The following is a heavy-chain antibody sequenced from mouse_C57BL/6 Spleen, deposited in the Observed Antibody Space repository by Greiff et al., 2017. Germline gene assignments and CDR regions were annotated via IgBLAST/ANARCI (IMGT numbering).Heavy chain of an antibody. J-gene: IGHJ2*01. V-gene: IGHV1-42*01. D-gene: IGHD3-2*02. CDR2: INPSTGGT. CDR3: ARKGSSGYLDD. Sequence: VQLQQSGPELVKPGASVKISCKASGYSFTGYYMNWVKQSPEKSLEWIGEINPSTGGTTYNQKFKAKATLTVDKSSSTAYMQLKSLTSEDSAVYYCARKGSSGYLDDWGQGTTLTVSS. CDR1: GYSFTGYY.